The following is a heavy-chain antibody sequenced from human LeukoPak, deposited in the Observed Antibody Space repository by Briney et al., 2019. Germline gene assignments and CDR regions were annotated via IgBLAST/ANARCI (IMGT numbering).Heavy chain of an antibody. V-gene: IGHV4-59*08. Sequence: PSETLSLTCTVSGGSISSYYWSWIRQPPGKGLEWIGYIYYSGSTNYNPSLKSRVTISADMSKNQFSLNLNSVTAADTAVYYCARSCGGDCSSGVHGYWGQGTLVTVSS. D-gene: IGHD2-21*01. J-gene: IGHJ4*02. CDR1: GGSISSYY. CDR2: IYYSGST. CDR3: ARSCGGDCSSGVHGY.